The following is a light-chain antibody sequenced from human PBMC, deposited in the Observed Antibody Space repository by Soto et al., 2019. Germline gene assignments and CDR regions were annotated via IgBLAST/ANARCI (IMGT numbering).Light chain of an antibody. J-gene: IGLJ3*02. Sequence: QSVLTQPPSASGTPGQRVTISCSGSSTNIGSNYVYWYQQLPGTAPKHLIYRNNQRPSGVPDRFSGSKSSTSASLAISGLRSEDEADYYCAAWDDSLSGWVFGGGTKLTVL. CDR3: AAWDDSLSGWV. CDR1: STNIGSNY. CDR2: RNN. V-gene: IGLV1-47*01.